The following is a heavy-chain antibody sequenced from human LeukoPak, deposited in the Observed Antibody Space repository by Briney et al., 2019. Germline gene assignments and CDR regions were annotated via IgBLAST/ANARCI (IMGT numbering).Heavy chain of an antibody. V-gene: IGHV4-34*01. D-gene: IGHD3-3*01. Sequence: PSETLSLTCAVYGRSLSGYYWSWIRQPPGKGLEWIGETSHSGNTNYDPSLESRVTISVDTSKNQFSLKLSSVTAADTAVYYCARETYYDFWSGYYKNYYYYYMDVWGKGTTVTVSS. J-gene: IGHJ6*03. CDR1: GRSLSGYY. CDR3: ARETYYDFWSGYYKNYYYYYMDV. CDR2: TSHSGNT.